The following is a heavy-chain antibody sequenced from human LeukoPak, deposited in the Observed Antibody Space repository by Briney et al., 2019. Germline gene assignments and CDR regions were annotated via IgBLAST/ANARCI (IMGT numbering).Heavy chain of an antibody. D-gene: IGHD6-19*01. V-gene: IGHV1-3*01. J-gene: IGHJ4*02. CDR2: INAGNGNT. CDR3: ARGSLASSGWYLADY. Sequence: ASVKVSCKTSGCTLTNYAMHWVRQAPGQRLEWMGWINAGNGNTKYSQKFQDRVTITRDTSASTAYMELSSLISEDAAIYYCARGSLASSGWYLADYWGQGTLVTVSS. CDR1: GCTLTNYA.